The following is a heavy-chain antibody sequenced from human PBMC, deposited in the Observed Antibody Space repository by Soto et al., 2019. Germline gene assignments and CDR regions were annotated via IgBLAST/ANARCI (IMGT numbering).Heavy chain of an antibody. CDR3: ARSGSYLVWRFDY. Sequence: ASVKVPCKASGGTFSSYAISWVRQAPGQGLEWMGGIIPIFGTANYAQKFQGRVTITADESTSTAYTELSSLRSEDTAVYYCARSGSYLVWRFDYWGQGTLVTVSS. J-gene: IGHJ4*02. CDR1: GGTFSSYA. D-gene: IGHD1-26*01. CDR2: IIPIFGTA. V-gene: IGHV1-69*13.